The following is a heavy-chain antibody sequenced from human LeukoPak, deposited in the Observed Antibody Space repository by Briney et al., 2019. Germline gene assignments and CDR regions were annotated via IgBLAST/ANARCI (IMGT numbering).Heavy chain of an antibody. Sequence: PGGSLRLSCAASGFTFSSYGMHWVRQAPGKGLEWVAVISYDGSNKYYADSVKGRFTISRDNSKNTLYLQMNSLRAEDTAVYYCARVRDGYNEFDYWGQGTLVTVSS. J-gene: IGHJ4*02. V-gene: IGHV3-30*03. D-gene: IGHD5-24*01. CDR1: GFTFSSYG. CDR3: ARVRDGYNEFDY. CDR2: ISYDGSNK.